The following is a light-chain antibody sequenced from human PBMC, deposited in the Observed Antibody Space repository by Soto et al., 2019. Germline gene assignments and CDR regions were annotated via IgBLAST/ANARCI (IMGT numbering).Light chain of an antibody. Sequence: QSVLTQPPSMSGAPGQRVTISCTVSSSNIGSGYDVHWYQLLPGTAPKLLIYGNTNRPSGVPDRFSGSKSGTSASLAITVLRAEDEADYYCQSQDCSLNSWVFGGGTKLTVL. J-gene: IGLJ3*02. V-gene: IGLV1-40*01. CDR2: GNT. CDR3: QSQDCSLNSWV. CDR1: SSNIGSGYD.